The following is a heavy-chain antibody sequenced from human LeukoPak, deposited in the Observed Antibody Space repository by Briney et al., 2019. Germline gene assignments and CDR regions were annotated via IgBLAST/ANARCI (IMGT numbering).Heavy chain of an antibody. Sequence: PGGSLRLSCAASGFIVSNNYMNWVRQAPGKGLEWFSIIYSGGGTYYADSVKGRFTISRDNSKNTLYLQMNSLRADDTAVYYCARGCYYERSGYCPFDYWGPGTLVTVSS. CDR2: IYSGGGT. V-gene: IGHV3-53*01. D-gene: IGHD3-22*01. CDR1: GFIVSNNY. J-gene: IGHJ4*02. CDR3: ARGCYYERSGYCPFDY.